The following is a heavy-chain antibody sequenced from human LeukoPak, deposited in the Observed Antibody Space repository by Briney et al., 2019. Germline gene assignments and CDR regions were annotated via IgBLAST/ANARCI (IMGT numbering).Heavy chain of an antibody. Sequence: VASVKVSCKASGYAFTDYYMHWVRQAHGQGLEWMGWINPSSGATNYAQKFQGRVTMTRDTSISTAYMELSRLRSDDTAVFYCARWSGSSGNWGQGTLVTVSS. CDR1: GYAFTDYY. D-gene: IGHD1-26*01. V-gene: IGHV1-2*02. J-gene: IGHJ1*01. CDR2: INPSSGAT. CDR3: ARWSGSSGN.